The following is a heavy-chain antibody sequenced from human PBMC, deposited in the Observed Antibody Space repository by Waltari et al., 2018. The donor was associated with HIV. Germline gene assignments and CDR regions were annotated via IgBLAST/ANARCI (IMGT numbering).Heavy chain of an antibody. CDR3: ARGFSGFDY. CDR2: INPSGERT. Sequence: QVQLVQSGAAVKKPGASVKLSCKASGYTFTRYYMHWVRQAPGPGLEWMGVINPSGERTVYAQKFQGRVTMTRDASTSTVYMVLSTLRSEDTAVYYCARGFSGFDYWGQGTLITVSS. CDR1: GYTFTRYY. J-gene: IGHJ4*02. V-gene: IGHV1-46*01.